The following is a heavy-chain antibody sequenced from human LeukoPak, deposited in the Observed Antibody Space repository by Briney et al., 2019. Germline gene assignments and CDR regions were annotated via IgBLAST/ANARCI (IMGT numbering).Heavy chain of an antibody. D-gene: IGHD2-15*01. CDR1: GFTFSSYA. V-gene: IGHV3-64*01. CDR3: AREYCSGGSCYFDY. Sequence: GGSLRLSCAASGFTFSSYAMHWVRQAPGKGLEYVSAISSNGGSTYYANSVKGRFTTSRDNSKNTLYLQMGSLRAEDMAVYYCAREYCSGGSCYFDYWGQGTLVTVSS. J-gene: IGHJ4*02. CDR2: ISSNGGST.